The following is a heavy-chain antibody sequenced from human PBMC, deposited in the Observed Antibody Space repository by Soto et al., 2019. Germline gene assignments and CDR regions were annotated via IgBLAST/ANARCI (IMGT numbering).Heavy chain of an antibody. D-gene: IGHD1-26*01. CDR3: ARHRHPRGTVGATSPLDP. J-gene: IGHJ5*02. V-gene: IGHV3-53*01. CDR1: DFSVSSNY. CDR2: HYSGGST. Sequence: GSLRLSCAISDFSVSSNYLSWVRQAPGKGLEWVSVHYSGGSTYYADSVQGRFTISRDKSNNTLYLQMRRVRAEDTAVYFCARHRHPRGTVGATSPLDPWGQGTQVTVSS.